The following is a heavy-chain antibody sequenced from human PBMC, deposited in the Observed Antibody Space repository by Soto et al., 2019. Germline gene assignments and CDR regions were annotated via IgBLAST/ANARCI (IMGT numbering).Heavy chain of an antibody. J-gene: IGHJ4*02. CDR3: TTDDPINRN. Sequence: EVQLVESGGGLVQPGGSLRLSCVASGFSFSNAWMSWVRQAPGKGLEWVGCIKSKTDGGTTAYAPPVKGRFTISRDDSKNLLYLQMNNLKIEDTAVYYCTTDDPINRNWGQGTLVTVSS. CDR2: IKSKTDGGTT. CDR1: GFSFSNAW. V-gene: IGHV3-15*01.